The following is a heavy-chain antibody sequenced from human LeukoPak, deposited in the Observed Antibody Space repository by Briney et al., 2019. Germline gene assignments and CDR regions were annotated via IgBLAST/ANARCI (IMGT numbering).Heavy chain of an antibody. V-gene: IGHV4-34*01. CDR2: INHSGST. J-gene: IGHJ5*02. Sequence: SETLSLTCAVYGGSFSGYYWSWIRQPPGKGLEWIGEINHSGSTNCNPSLKSRVTISVDTSKNQFSLKLSSVTAADTAVYYCARGGIVATSNKQNWFDPWGQGTLVTVSS. CDR3: ARGGIVATSNKQNWFDP. CDR1: GGSFSGYY. D-gene: IGHD5-12*01.